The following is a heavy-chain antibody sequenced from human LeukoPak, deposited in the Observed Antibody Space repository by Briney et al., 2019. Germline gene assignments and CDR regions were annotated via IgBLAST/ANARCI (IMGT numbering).Heavy chain of an antibody. CDR3: ARVGTYGSGSYLSWLDY. J-gene: IGHJ4*02. CDR1: GYTFTGYY. V-gene: IGHV1-2*02. CDR2: INPNSGGT. D-gene: IGHD3-10*01. Sequence: GASVKVSCKASGYTFTGYYMHWVRQAPGQGLEWMGWINPNSGGTNYAQKFQGRVTMTRDTSISTAYMELSRLRSDDTAVYYCARVGTYGSGSYLSWLDYWSQGTLVTVSS.